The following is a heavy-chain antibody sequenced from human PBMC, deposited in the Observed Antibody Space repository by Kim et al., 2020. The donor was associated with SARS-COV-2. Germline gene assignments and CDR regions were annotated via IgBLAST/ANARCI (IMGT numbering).Heavy chain of an antibody. Sequence: ETLSLTCTVSGGSISSSSYYWGWIRQPPGKGLEWIGSIYYSGSTYYNPSLKSRVTISVDTSKNQFSLKLSSVTAADTAVYYCARQYDSSFDYWGQGTLVTVSS. CDR1: GGSISSSSYY. J-gene: IGHJ4*02. D-gene: IGHD3-3*01. CDR2: IYYSGST. V-gene: IGHV4-39*01. CDR3: ARQYDSSFDY.